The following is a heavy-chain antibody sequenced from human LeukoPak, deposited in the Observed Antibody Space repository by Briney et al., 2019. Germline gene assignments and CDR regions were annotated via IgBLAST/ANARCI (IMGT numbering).Heavy chain of an antibody. Sequence: ASVKVSCKASGYTFTSYGISWVRQAPGQGLEWMGWISAYNGNTNYAQKLQGRVTMTTDTSTSTAYMELRSLRSDGTAVYYCARVRSYSSGWSLGFYWGQGTLVTVSS. CDR3: ARVRSYSSGWSLGFY. J-gene: IGHJ4*02. CDR2: ISAYNGNT. D-gene: IGHD6-19*01. CDR1: GYTFTSYG. V-gene: IGHV1-18*01.